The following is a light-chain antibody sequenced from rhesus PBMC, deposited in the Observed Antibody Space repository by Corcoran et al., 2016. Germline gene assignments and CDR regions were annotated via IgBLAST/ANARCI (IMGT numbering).Light chain of an antibody. CDR3: QQYSSSPPS. CDR2: KAS. Sequence: DIQMTQSPSSLSASVGDTVTITCRASQSISSWLAWYQQKPGKAPKLLICKASSLEMGVPSRFSGSGSGTDFTLTISSRQSEDFATYYCQQYSSSPPSFGQGTKVEIK. V-gene: IGKV1-22*01. CDR1: QSISSW. J-gene: IGKJ2*01.